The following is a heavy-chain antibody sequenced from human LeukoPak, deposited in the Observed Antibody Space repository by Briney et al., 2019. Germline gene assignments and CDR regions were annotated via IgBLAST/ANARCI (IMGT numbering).Heavy chain of an antibody. J-gene: IGHJ4*02. CDR2: ISTSKTYT. CDR1: GYAFTTFG. CDR3: ARASDTSWPFDF. V-gene: IGHV1-18*01. D-gene: IGHD2-2*01. Sequence: ASVTVSCTASGYAFTTFGIMWVRQAPGQGLEWMGWISTSKTYTRYAQKVQGRATLTTDPATSTAYLELTSLTSDDTAVYFCARASDTSWPFDFWGQGTQVTVSS.